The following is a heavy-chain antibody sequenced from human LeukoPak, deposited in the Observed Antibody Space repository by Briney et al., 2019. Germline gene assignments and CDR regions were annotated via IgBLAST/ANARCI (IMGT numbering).Heavy chain of an antibody. CDR2: IYYGGST. CDR1: GGSSSSYY. CDR3: ARDAYFYGSGSYDNPDVSPFDI. D-gene: IGHD3-10*01. V-gene: IGHV4-59*01. J-gene: IGHJ3*02. Sequence: SETLSLTCTVSGGSSSSYYWSWIRQPPRKGLEWIGYIYYGGSTNYNPSLKSRVTISVDTSKNQFSLKLSSVTAADTAVYYCARDAYFYGSGSYDNPDVSPFDIWGQGTMVTISS.